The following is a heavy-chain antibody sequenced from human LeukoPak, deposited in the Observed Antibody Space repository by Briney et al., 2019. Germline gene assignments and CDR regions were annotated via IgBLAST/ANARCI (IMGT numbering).Heavy chain of an antibody. CDR2: IIPIFGTA. Sequence: SVKVSCKASGGTFSSYAISWVRQAPGQGLEWMGGIIPIFGTANYAQKFQGRVTIITDESTSTAYMELSSLRSEDTAVYYCARSRDGYNSLDYWGQGTLVTVSS. CDR3: ARSRDGYNSLDY. D-gene: IGHD5-24*01. CDR1: GGTFSSYA. V-gene: IGHV1-69*05. J-gene: IGHJ4*02.